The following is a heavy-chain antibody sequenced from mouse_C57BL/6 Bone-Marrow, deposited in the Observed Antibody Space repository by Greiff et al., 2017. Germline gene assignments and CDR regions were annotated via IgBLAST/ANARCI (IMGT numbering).Heavy chain of an antibody. CDR1: GFTFSDSG. D-gene: IGHD3-3*01. Sequence: EVKLMESGGGLVQPGGSLKLSCAASGFTFSDSGMHWVRQAPEKGLEWVAYISSGSSTIYYADTVPGRCTISRDNAKNTLFQQMTSLGAEDTAMYYCAGDGGNFDYWGQGTTLTVSA. CDR2: ISSGSSTI. V-gene: IGHV5-17*01. CDR3: AGDGGNFDY. J-gene: IGHJ2*01.